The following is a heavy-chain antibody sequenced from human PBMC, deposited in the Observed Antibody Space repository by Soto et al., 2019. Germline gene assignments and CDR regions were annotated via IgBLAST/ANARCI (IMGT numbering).Heavy chain of an antibody. CDR3: TKGGSGWTFYMDV. J-gene: IGHJ6*03. Sequence: LRLSCAASGFTFSDYALNWVRQAPVKGLEWVSTISGSGDSTYYADSVKGRFTISRDNSKNTLYLQMNSLRAEDTAVYYCTKGGSGWTFYMDVWGKGTTVTVSS. CDR2: ISGSGDST. V-gene: IGHV3-23*01. D-gene: IGHD6-19*01. CDR1: GFTFSDYA.